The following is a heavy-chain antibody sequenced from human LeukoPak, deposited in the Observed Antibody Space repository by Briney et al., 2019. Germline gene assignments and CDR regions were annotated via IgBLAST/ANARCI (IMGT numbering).Heavy chain of an antibody. CDR2: ISGSGGST. J-gene: IGHJ5*02. D-gene: IGHD6-19*01. Sequence: PGGSLRLSCAASGFTFSSYAMSWVRQAPGKGLEWVPAISGSGGSTYYADSVKGRFTISRDNSKNTLYLQMNSLRAEDTAVYYCAKGSSSGWHYNWFDPWGQGTLVTVSS. CDR1: GFTFSSYA. V-gene: IGHV3-23*01. CDR3: AKGSSSGWHYNWFDP.